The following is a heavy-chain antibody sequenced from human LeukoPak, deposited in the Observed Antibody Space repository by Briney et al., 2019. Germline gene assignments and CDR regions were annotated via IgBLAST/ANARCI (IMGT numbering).Heavy chain of an antibody. CDR2: IYHSGST. CDR3: AGASPSSAFDI. Sequence: PSQTLSLTCTVSGGSISSGGYYWSWIRQPPGKGLEWIGYIYHSGSTYYNPSLKSRVTISVDRSKNQFSLKLSSVTAADTAVYYCAGASPSSAFDIWGQGTMVTVSS. CDR1: GGSISSGGYY. D-gene: IGHD6-13*01. J-gene: IGHJ3*02. V-gene: IGHV4-30-2*01.